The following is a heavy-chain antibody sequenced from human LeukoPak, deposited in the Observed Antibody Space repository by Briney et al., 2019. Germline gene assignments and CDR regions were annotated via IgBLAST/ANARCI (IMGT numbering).Heavy chain of an antibody. J-gene: IGHJ4*02. D-gene: IGHD3/OR15-3a*01. CDR3: ARDSRLKWTEYYFDF. V-gene: IGHV3-30*04. CDR2: ISFDGKNK. Sequence: GGSLRLSCVASGFTFNYYAIHWVRQAPGKGLEWVAVISFDGKNKFYADSVKGRFTISRDNSKNTLYLQMNSLKPEDTAVYFCARDSRLKWTEYYFDFWGQGTLVTVPS. CDR1: GFTFNYYA.